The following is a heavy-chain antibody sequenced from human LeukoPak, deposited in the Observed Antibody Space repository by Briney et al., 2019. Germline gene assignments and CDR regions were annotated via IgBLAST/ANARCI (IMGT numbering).Heavy chain of an antibody. Sequence: SGPTLVIPTQTLTLTCTFSGFSLSTNGVGVGWIRQPPGKALGWLALFYWDDEKRYHPSLQTRLTITKDTSKNQVVLTLTNMDPVDTCTYYCAHDLDTYMSPRLLDHWGQGTLVIVSS. V-gene: IGHV2-5*02. CDR2: FYWDDEK. CDR3: AHDLDTYMSPRLLDH. CDR1: GFSLSTNGVG. J-gene: IGHJ4*02. D-gene: IGHD5-18*01.